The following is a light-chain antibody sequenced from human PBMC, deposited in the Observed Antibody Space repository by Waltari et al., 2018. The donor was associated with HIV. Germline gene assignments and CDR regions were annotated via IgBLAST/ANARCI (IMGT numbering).Light chain of an antibody. CDR3: SSFANRDGFYVL. CDR2: EVT. CDR1: NSDIGTYDY. J-gene: IGLJ2*01. Sequence: QSALTQPPSASGSPGQSVTLPCTGTNSDIGTYDYVSWYQQHPGKAPKLVFSEVTTRPSGVSDRFSGSKSGNTAFLTVSGLQAEDEADYYCSSFANRDGFYVLFGGGTRLTVL. V-gene: IGLV2-8*01.